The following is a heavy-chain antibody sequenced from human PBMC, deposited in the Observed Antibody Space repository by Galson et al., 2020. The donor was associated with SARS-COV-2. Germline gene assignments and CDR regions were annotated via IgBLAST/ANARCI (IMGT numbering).Heavy chain of an antibody. Sequence: ETSETLSLTCTVSGGSVSSVSNYWGWNRQPPGKGLEWIGSMYYTRNAYHNPSLESRVAISVDTSKNQFSLKLSSVTAADTAVYYCARHVLVRGRLGGLDVWGQGTTVTVAS. D-gene: IGHD3-10*01. J-gene: IGHJ6*02. CDR1: GGSVSSVSNY. CDR2: MYYTRNA. V-gene: IGHV4-39*01. CDR3: ARHVLVRGRLGGLDV.